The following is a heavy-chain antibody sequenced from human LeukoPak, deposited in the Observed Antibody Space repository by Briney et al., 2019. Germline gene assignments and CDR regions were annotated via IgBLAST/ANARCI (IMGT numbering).Heavy chain of an antibody. CDR1: GYSFTNYW. D-gene: IGHD1-20*01. Sequence: SGAALEIFCWGSGYSFTNYWLGWVRPLPGKGLEGVGIIYPGDSDTRYSPSFQGQVTISADKSISTAYLQWSSLKASDTAMYYCARRIRPGYFDYWGQGTLVTVS. CDR2: IYPGDSDT. V-gene: IGHV5-51*01. CDR3: ARRIRPGYFDY. J-gene: IGHJ4*02.